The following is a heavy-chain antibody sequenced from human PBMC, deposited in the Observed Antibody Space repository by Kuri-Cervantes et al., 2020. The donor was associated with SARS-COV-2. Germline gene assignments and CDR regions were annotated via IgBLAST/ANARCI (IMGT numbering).Heavy chain of an antibody. D-gene: IGHD3-3*01. Sequence: GGSLRLSCAASGFTFSSYGMRWVRQAPGKGLEWVAVIWYDGSNKYYADSVKGRFTISRDNSKNTLYLQMNSLRAEDTAVYYCARESTLRFLERSKTYYYYYGMDVWGQGTTVTVSS. J-gene: IGHJ6*02. V-gene: IGHV3-33*08. CDR1: GFTFSSYG. CDR2: IWYDGSNK. CDR3: ARESTLRFLERSKTYYYYYGMDV.